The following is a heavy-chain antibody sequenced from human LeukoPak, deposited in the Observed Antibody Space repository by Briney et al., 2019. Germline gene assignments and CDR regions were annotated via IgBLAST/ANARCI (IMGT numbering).Heavy chain of an antibody. CDR3: AKDRGGYWSVDY. J-gene: IGHJ4*02. V-gene: IGHV3-33*06. Sequence: GRSLRLSCAASGFTFSSYGMHWVRQAPGKGLEWVAVIWYDGSNKYYADSVKGRFTISRDNSKNTLYLQMNSRRAEDTAVYYCAKDRGGYWSVDYWGQGTLVTVSS. CDR2: IWYDGSNK. D-gene: IGHD3-22*01. CDR1: GFTFSSYG.